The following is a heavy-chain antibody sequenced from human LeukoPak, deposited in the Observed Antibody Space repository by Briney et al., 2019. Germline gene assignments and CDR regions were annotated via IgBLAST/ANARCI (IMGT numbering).Heavy chain of an antibody. CDR3: ARSPPVYYYDSSGYYDY. CDR2: TRNKANSYTT. CDR1: GFTFSDHY. D-gene: IGHD3-22*01. Sequence: QPGGSLRLSCAASGFTFSDHYMDWVHQAPGKGLEWVGRTRNKANSYTTEYAASVKGRFTISRDDSKNSLYLQMNSLKTEDTAVYYCARSPPVYYYDSSGYYDYWGQGTLVTVSS. J-gene: IGHJ4*02. V-gene: IGHV3-72*01.